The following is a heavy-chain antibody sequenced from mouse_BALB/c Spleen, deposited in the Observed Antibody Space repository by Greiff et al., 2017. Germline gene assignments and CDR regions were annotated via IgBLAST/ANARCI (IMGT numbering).Heavy chain of an antibody. D-gene: IGHD1-1*01. CDR1: GFTFSDFY. J-gene: IGHJ4*01. Sequence: EVHLVESGGGLVQPGGSLRLSCATSGFTFSDFYMEWVRQPPGKGLEWIAASRNKANDYTKEYSASVKGRFIVSRDTSQSILYLQMNALRAEDTAIYYCARDYYGSSYAMDYWGQGTSVTVSS. CDR2: SRNKANDYTK. V-gene: IGHV7-1*02. CDR3: ARDYYGSSYAMDY.